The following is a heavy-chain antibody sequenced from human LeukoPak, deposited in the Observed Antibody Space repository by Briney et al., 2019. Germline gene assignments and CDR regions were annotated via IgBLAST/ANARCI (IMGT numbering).Heavy chain of an antibody. J-gene: IGHJ4*02. CDR3: TRDRSAWQQLQLY. V-gene: IGHV3-49*05. Sequence: KPGRSLRLSCTASGFTFGDYAMSWFRQAPGKGLEWVGFIRSKAYGGTTEYAASVKGRFTISRDDSKSIAYLQMNSLKTEDTAVYYCTRDRSAWQQLQLYRGQGTLVTVSS. D-gene: IGHD6-13*01. CDR1: GFTFGDYA. CDR2: IRSKAYGGTT.